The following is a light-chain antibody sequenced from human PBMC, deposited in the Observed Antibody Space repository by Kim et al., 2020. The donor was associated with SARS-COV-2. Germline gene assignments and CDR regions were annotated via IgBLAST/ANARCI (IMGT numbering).Light chain of an antibody. CDR1: KLGAKY. V-gene: IGLV3-1*01. CDR3: QAWDSSTAV. Sequence: GAPGQHGSLPWSGGKLGAKYAWWYQQEPGQSPVLVIYQDSKRPSGIPERFSGSNSGNTATLTISGTQAMDEADYYCQAWDSSTAVFGGGTQLTVL. J-gene: IGLJ3*02. CDR2: QDS.